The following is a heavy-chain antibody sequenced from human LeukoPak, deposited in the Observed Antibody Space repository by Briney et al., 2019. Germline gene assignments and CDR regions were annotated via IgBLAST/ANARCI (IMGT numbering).Heavy chain of an antibody. Sequence: PSETLSLTCTVSGGSISSYYWSWIRKPAVKVLKWIRRIYTSGSTNYNPSLKSRVTMSVDTSKNQFSLKLSSVTAADTAVYYCARDRTFGEFNFDYWGQGTLVTVSS. CDR3: ARDRTFGEFNFDY. CDR1: GGSISSYY. CDR2: IYTSGST. J-gene: IGHJ4*02. D-gene: IGHD3-10*01. V-gene: IGHV4-4*07.